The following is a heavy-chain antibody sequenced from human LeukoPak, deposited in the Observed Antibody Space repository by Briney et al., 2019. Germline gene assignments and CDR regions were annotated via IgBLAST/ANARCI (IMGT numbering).Heavy chain of an antibody. J-gene: IGHJ1*01. CDR3: AKADSSSPKYFQH. Sequence: PGGSLRLSCAASGFTFSSYAMSWVRQAPGKGLEWVSGISGSGGSTYYADSVKGRFTISRDNSKNTLYLQMNSLRGEDTAVYYCAKADSSSPKYFQHWGQGTLVTVSS. CDR2: ISGSGGST. V-gene: IGHV3-23*01. D-gene: IGHD6-13*01. CDR1: GFTFSSYA.